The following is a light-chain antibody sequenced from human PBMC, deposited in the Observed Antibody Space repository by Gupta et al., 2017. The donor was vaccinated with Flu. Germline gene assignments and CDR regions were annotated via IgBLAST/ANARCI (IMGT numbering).Light chain of an antibody. Sequence: ISCMSSQSLLYSNGYNYLDWYLQKPGQSPQLLISLGSNRASGVPDRFSGSASGTDFTLKISRVEAEDVGVYYCMQALKSPRVFGPGTRVDIK. CDR1: QSLLYSNGYNY. CDR3: MQALKSPRV. CDR2: LGS. J-gene: IGKJ3*01. V-gene: IGKV2-28*01.